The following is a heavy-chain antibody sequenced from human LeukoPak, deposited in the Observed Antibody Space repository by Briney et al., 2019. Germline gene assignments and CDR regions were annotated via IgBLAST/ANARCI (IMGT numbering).Heavy chain of an antibody. J-gene: IGHJ5*02. CDR1: GFTFRSYA. V-gene: IGHV3-7*01. D-gene: IGHD2-15*01. CDR3: ARWARYCSSGSCYSWFDP. Sequence: PGGSLRLSCAASGFTFRSYAMRWVRQAPGKALEWVANMKLDGSEEYYVDSVKGRFTISSDNAKNSLYLQMNSLRVDDTAVYYCARWARYCSSGSCYSWFDPWGQGTLVTVSS. CDR2: MKLDGSEE.